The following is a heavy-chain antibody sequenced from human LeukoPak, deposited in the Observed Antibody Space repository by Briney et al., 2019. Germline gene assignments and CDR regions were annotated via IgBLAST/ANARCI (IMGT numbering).Heavy chain of an antibody. V-gene: IGHV4-34*01. CDR3: ARGLYSSGWYKARVAFDI. CDR2: INHSGST. J-gene: IGHJ3*02. D-gene: IGHD6-19*01. Sequence: SETLSLTCAVYGGSFSNYYWSWIRQPPGKGLEWIGEINHSGSTNYNPSLKSRVTISIDTSKNQFSLKLSSVTAADTAVYYCARGLYSSGWYKARVAFDIWGQGTMVTVSS. CDR1: GGSFSNYY.